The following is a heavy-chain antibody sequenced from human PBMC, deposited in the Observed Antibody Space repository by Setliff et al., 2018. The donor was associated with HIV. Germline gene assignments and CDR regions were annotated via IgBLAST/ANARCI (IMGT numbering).Heavy chain of an antibody. J-gene: IGHJ6*02. Sequence: GGSLRLSCAASGFTFSDYYMTWIRQAPGKGLEWVAHISLNSGNSIYYADSVKGRFTISRDNAKDSLYLQMDSLRAEDTTVYYCARGEYSSSWYGAYYYYGMDVWGQGTTVTVSS. CDR3: ARGEYSSSWYGAYYYYGMDV. V-gene: IGHV3-11*04. D-gene: IGHD6-13*01. CDR1: GFTFSDYY. CDR2: ISLNSGNSI.